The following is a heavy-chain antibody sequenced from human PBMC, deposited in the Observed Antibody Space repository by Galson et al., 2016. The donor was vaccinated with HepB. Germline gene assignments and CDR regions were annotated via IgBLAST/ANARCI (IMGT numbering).Heavy chain of an antibody. CDR1: GFTFTTYW. J-gene: IGHJ1*01. CDR3: ARYYYDSSGYVEYFQN. V-gene: IGHV3-7*03. Sequence: SLRLSCAASGFTFTTYWMSWVRQAPGKGLEWVANIKPDGSEKYYVDSVKGRFTISRDNAKNSLYLQMNSLRAEDTAVYYCARYYYDSSGYVEYFQNWGQGSRVTVSS. D-gene: IGHD3-22*01. CDR2: IKPDGSEK.